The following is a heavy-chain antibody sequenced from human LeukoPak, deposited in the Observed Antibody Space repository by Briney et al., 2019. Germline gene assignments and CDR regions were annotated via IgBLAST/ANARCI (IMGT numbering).Heavy chain of an antibody. CDR2: IYHSGST. Sequence: SEILSLTCTVSGYSISSGYYWGWIRQPPGKGLEWIGSIYHSGSTYYNPSLKSRVTISVDTSKNQFSLKLSSVTAADTAVYYCPRCGYSYALLSYYYYMDVWGKGTTVTVSS. D-gene: IGHD5-18*01. V-gene: IGHV4-38-2*02. J-gene: IGHJ6*03. CDR1: GYSISSGYY. CDR3: PRCGYSYALLSYYYYMDV.